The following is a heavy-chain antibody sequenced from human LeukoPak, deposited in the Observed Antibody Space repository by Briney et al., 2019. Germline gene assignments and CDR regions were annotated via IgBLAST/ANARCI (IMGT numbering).Heavy chain of an antibody. CDR1: GYTFTSYD. CDR3: ARGWSIAARRWFDP. CDR2: MNPNSGNT. Sequence: ASVKVSCKASGYTFTSYDINWVRQATGQGLEWMGWMNPNSGNTGYAQKSQGRVTMTRNTSISTAYMELSSLRSEDTAVYYCARGWSIAARRWFDPWGQGTLVTVSS. V-gene: IGHV1-8*01. J-gene: IGHJ5*02. D-gene: IGHD6-6*01.